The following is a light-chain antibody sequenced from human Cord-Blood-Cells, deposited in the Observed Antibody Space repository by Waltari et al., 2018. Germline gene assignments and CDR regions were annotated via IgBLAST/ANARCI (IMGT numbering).Light chain of an antibody. V-gene: IGKV3-11*01. CDR3: QQRSYWPL. Sequence: EIVLTQAPATLSFSPGERATLSCGASPSVSSYLAWYQQKPGQAPRLLTYDASNRATDSPERLSGSEPGTDLTITISSLGDEDFAVYYCQQRSYWPLFGQGTRLEIQ. CDR2: DAS. CDR1: PSVSSY. J-gene: IGKJ5*01.